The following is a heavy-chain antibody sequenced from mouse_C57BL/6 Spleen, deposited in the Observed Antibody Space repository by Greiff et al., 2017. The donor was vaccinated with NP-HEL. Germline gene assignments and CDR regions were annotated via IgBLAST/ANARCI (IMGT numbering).Heavy chain of an antibody. CDR1: GYTFTDYY. Sequence: EVQLHQSGPELVKPGASVKISCKASGYTFTDYYMNWVKQSHGKSLEWIGDINPNNGGTSYNQKFKGKATLTVDKSSSTAYMELRSLTSEDSAVYYCARWVGYYDYYFDYWGQGTTLTVSS. V-gene: IGHV1-26*01. CDR3: ARWVGYYDYYFDY. D-gene: IGHD2-3*01. CDR2: INPNNGGT. J-gene: IGHJ2*01.